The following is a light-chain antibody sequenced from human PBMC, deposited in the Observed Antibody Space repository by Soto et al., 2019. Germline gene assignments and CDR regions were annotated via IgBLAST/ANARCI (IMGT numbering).Light chain of an antibody. J-gene: IGKJ1*01. CDR1: QTISDW. Sequence: DIQMTQSPSTLSASMGDRVSITCRASQTISDWLAWYQQQPGKAPKLLIYQASSLKSGVPSRFSGSGSGTEFPLTISTLQSDDFATYYCQQYRLYPWTFGQGTKVEI. V-gene: IGKV1-5*03. CDR3: QQYRLYPWT. CDR2: QAS.